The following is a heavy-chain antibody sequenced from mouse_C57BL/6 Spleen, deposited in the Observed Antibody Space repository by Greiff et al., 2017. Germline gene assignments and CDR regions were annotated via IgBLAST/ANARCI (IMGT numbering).Heavy chain of an antibody. V-gene: IGHV5-17*01. Sequence: VQLKESGGGLVKPGGSLKLSCAASGFTFSDYGMHWVRQAPEKGLEWVAYISSGSSTIYYADTVKGRFTISRDNAKNTLFLQMTSLRSEDTAMYYCAREERGSSYGWFAYWGQGTLVTVSA. CDR3: AREERGSSYGWFAY. J-gene: IGHJ3*01. CDR2: ISSGSSTI. D-gene: IGHD1-1*01. CDR1: GFTFSDYG.